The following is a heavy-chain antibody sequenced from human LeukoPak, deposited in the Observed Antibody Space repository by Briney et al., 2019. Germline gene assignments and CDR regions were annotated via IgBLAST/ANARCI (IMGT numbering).Heavy chain of an antibody. D-gene: IGHD6-13*01. V-gene: IGHV3-66*01. J-gene: IGHJ4*02. CDR1: GFTVSSNY. CDR2: IYSGGST. Sequence: GGSLRLSCAASGFTVSSNYMSWVRQAPGKGLEWVSVIYSGGSTYYADSVKGRFTISRDNSKNTLYLQMNSLRAEDTAVYYCARGGRRVAAAGTGFDYWGQGNLVTVSS. CDR3: ARGGRRVAAAGTGFDY.